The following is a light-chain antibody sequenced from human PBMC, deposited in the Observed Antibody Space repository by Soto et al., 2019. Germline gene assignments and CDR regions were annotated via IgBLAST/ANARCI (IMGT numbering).Light chain of an antibody. CDR3: SSYTSSSTRGV. CDR2: DVS. V-gene: IGLV2-14*01. Sequence: QSALTQPASVSGSPGQSITISCTGTSSDVGGYNYVSWYQQHPGKAAKLMIYDVSNRPSGVSNRFSGSKSGNTASLTISGLQAEDEADYYCSSYTSSSTRGVFGTGTKVTVL. J-gene: IGLJ1*01. CDR1: SSDVGGYNY.